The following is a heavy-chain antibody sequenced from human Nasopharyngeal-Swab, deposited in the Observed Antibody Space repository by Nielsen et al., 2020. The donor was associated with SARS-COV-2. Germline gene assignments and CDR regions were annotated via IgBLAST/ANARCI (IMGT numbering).Heavy chain of an antibody. V-gene: IGHV3-48*03. Sequence: GGSLRLSCASSGFTFSSYEMNWVRQPPGKGLEWVSYISSSGSTIYYADSVKGRFTISRDNAKNSLYLQMNSLRAEDTALYYCAKDPFGYDSSGFASYWGQGTLVTVSS. CDR2: ISSSGSTI. CDR3: AKDPFGYDSSGFASY. J-gene: IGHJ4*02. CDR1: GFTFSSYE. D-gene: IGHD3-22*01.